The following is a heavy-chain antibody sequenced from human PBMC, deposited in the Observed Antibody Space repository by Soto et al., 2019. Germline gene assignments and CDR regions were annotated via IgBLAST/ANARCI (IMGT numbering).Heavy chain of an antibody. J-gene: IGHJ4*02. V-gene: IGHV2-5*02. D-gene: IGHD3-10*01. CDR3: AHKPLTLVRGIIMRRGTYYFDY. Sequence: QITLKESGPTLVKPTQTLTLTCTFSGFSLTTSGVSVGWIRQPPGKALEWLALIYWDDDRRYSPSLKSRLTITRDTSKTQVLLTMTNMDPEDTATYFCAHKPLTLVRGIIMRRGTYYFDYWGQGTLVTVSS. CDR2: IYWDDDR. CDR1: GFSLTTSGVS.